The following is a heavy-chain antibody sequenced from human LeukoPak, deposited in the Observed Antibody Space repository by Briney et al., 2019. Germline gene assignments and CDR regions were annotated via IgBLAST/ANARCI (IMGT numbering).Heavy chain of an antibody. Sequence: ASVKVSCKASGYTFTSYGISWVRQAPGQGLEWMGWISAYNGNTNYAQKLQGRVTMTTDTSTSTAYMELRSLRSDDTAVYYCARALSYYDSSGYLNYWGQGTLVTVSS. D-gene: IGHD3-22*01. CDR1: GYTFTSYG. J-gene: IGHJ4*02. CDR3: ARALSYYDSSGYLNY. CDR2: ISAYNGNT. V-gene: IGHV1-18*01.